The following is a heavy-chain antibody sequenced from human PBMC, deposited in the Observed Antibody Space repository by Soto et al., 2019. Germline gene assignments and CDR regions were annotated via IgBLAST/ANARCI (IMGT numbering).Heavy chain of an antibody. J-gene: IGHJ5*02. V-gene: IGHV3-30-3*01. CDR2: ISADGNNR. CDR1: GFTLSIYP. CDR3: ARDPNTAGGRNLAANGLDT. D-gene: IGHD1-7*01. Sequence: QVRLVESGGVVVQPGRSLKVSCADLGFTLSIYPMHWVRQAAGKGPEWVALISADGNNRFYADSVKCRFTISRDNSKNTRYVHMDSLRPEDTAVYYCARDPNTAGGRNLAANGLDTWGQGTLVTVSS.